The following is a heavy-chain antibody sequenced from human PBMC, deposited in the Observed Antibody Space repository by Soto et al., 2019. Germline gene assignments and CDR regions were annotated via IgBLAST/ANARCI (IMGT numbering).Heavy chain of an antibody. Sequence: SGPTLVNPTQTLTLTCNFSGFSLSTRGVGVGWIRQPPGKALEWLTLIYWDDAKEYSPSLRSRITITKDTSKNHVVLTMINMDPVDTATYYCVHSRCGGDCLQSYSAHYYYGLDVWGQGTTVTVSS. CDR1: GFSLSTRGVG. CDR2: IYWDDAK. D-gene: IGHD2-21*02. V-gene: IGHV2-5*02. CDR3: VHSRCGGDCLQSYSAHYYYGLDV. J-gene: IGHJ6*02.